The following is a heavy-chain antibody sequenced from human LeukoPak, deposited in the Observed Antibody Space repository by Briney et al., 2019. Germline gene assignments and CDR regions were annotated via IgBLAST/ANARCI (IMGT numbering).Heavy chain of an antibody. CDR2: INPKSGGT. CDR3: VRGPEGFNIAVPGIPFDY. D-gene: IGHD6-19*01. Sequence: ASVKVSCKASGYTFTGYYMHWVRPAPGQGGEWMGWINPKSGGTNNAQKFQGRVTMTRDTSISTAYMDLSKLRSDDTAVYFCVRGPEGFNIAVPGIPFDYWGQGTLVTVSS. V-gene: IGHV1-2*02. CDR1: GYTFTGYY. J-gene: IGHJ4*02.